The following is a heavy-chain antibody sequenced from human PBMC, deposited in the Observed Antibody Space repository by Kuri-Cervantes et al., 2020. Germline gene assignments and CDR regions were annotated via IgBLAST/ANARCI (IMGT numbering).Heavy chain of an antibody. V-gene: IGHV3-21*01. D-gene: IGHD2-15*01. CDR1: GLTFSSYS. J-gene: IGHJ4*02. Sequence: GESLKIYCGASGLTFSSYSMNWVRQAPGKGLEWVSSISSSSSYIHYAVSVKSRFTISRDNAKNSLYLQVNSLRAEDTAVYYCARDHSEASLIFDYWGQGALVTVSS. CDR2: ISSSSSYI. CDR3: ARDHSEASLIFDY.